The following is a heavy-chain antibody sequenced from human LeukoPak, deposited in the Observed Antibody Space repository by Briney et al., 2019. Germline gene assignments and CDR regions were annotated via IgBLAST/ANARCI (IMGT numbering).Heavy chain of an antibody. J-gene: IGHJ6*02. V-gene: IGHV3-74*01. Sequence: GGSLRLSCAASGFTFSSYWMHWVRQAPGKGLVWVSRINSDGSSTSYADSVKGRFTISRDNAKNTLYLQMNSLRAEDTAVYYCARGYGSGSYVDTYYYYGMDVWGQGTTVTVSS. D-gene: IGHD3-10*01. CDR2: INSDGSST. CDR3: ARGYGSGSYVDTYYYYGMDV. CDR1: GFTFSSYW.